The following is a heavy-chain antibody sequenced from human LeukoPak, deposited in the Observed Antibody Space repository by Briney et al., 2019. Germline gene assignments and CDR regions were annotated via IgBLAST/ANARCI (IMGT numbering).Heavy chain of an antibody. J-gene: IGHJ4*02. CDR2: FDGNADGT. Sequence: GGSLRLSCVTSGFTFSRFGMTWVRQPPGKGLEWVASFDGNADGTYYADSVKGRCTISRDNFKNTLYLQMNSLRAEDTAIYYCAKPRIIGLGWAQFDYWGQGSLVTVSS. V-gene: IGHV3-23*01. D-gene: IGHD6-19*01. CDR3: AKPRIIGLGWAQFDY. CDR1: GFTFSRFG.